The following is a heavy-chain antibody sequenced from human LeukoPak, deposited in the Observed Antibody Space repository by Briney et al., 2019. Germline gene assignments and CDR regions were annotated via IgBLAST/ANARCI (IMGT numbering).Heavy chain of an antibody. V-gene: IGHV4-59*02. D-gene: IGHD7-27*01. CDR1: GASVSTNY. Sequence: SETLSLTYTVSGASVSTNYWSWIRQSPGKGLEWIGYVYYSVNTNYNPSLKSRVTISADTSKNQFSLKLTSVTAADTAVYYCSKDRIWAHWGQGTLVTVSS. CDR3: SKDRIWAH. J-gene: IGHJ4*02. CDR2: VYYSVNT.